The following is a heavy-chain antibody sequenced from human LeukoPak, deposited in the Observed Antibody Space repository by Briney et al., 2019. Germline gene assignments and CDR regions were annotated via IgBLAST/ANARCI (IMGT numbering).Heavy chain of an antibody. Sequence: PEGSLRLSCTPSGFTFSTYAMSWVRQAPGKGLEWVSLISGSGGNTYFADSVKGRFTISRDNSKNTLYLQMNSLRAEDTATYYCAKERTQTTSFDYWGQGTLVTVSS. V-gene: IGHV3-23*01. D-gene: IGHD2/OR15-2a*01. J-gene: IGHJ4*02. CDR2: ISGSGGNT. CDR3: AKERTQTTSFDY. CDR1: GFTFSTYA.